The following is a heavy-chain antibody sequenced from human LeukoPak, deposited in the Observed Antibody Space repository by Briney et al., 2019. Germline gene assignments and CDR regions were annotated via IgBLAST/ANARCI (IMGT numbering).Heavy chain of an antibody. Sequence: GGSLRLSCSASGFTFSSYAMHWVRQAPGKGLEYVSAISSNGGSTYYADSVKGRFTISRDNSKNTLYLQMSSLKAEDTAVYYCVKVGSGRPFDYWGQGTLVTVSS. CDR2: ISSNGGST. CDR3: VKVGSGRPFDY. V-gene: IGHV3-64D*06. CDR1: GFTFSSYA. D-gene: IGHD6-19*01. J-gene: IGHJ4*02.